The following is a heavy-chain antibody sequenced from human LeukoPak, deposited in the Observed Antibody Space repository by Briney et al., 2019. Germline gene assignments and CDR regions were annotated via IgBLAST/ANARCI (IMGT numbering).Heavy chain of an antibody. D-gene: IGHD5-18*01. Sequence: PSETLSLTCSVSGGAISTYYWNWIRQSPGQGLEWIGHISYGTTDYTPPLKSRVTISADTAKNQISLTLTSVPADDTAVYYCARDKAHTYGYYFDPWGQGTQVLVSS. CDR1: GGAISTYY. V-gene: IGHV4-59*01. J-gene: IGHJ4*02. CDR3: ARDKAHTYGYYFDP. CDR2: ISYGTT.